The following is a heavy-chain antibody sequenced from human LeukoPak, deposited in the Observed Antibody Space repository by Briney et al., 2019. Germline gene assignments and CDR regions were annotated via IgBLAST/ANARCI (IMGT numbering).Heavy chain of an antibody. CDR3: ARASNWFDP. J-gene: IGHJ5*02. V-gene: IGHV4-39*01. Sequence: PSETLSLTCTVSGGSISSSSYYRGWIRQPPGKGLEWIGSFYYSGSTYYNPSLKSRVTIAVDTYKSQFSLKLSSVSAADTAVYYCARASNWFDPWGQGTLVTVSS. CDR1: GGSISSSSYY. CDR2: FYYSGST.